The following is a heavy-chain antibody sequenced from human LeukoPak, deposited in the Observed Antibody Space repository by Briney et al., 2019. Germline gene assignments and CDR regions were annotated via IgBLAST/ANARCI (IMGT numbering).Heavy chain of an antibody. CDR1: GYSNSSGYY. J-gene: IGHJ4*02. V-gene: IGHV4-38-2*02. D-gene: IGHD4-23*01. Sequence: PSETLSLTCTVSGYSNSSGYYWGWIRQPPGKGLEWIGSIYHSGSTYYNPSLKSRVTISVDTSKNQFSLKLSSVTAADTAVYYCARVSRWVRNFDYWGQGTLVTVSS. CDR3: ARVSRWVRNFDY. CDR2: IYHSGST.